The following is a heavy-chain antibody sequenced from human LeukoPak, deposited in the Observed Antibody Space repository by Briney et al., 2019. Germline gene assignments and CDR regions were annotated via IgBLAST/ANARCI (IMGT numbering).Heavy chain of an antibody. D-gene: IGHD1-26*01. V-gene: IGHV3-30-3*01. J-gene: IGHJ3*02. Sequence: PGRSLRLSCAASGFTFSSYAMHWVRQAPGKGLEWVAVISYDGSNKYYADSVKGRFTISRDNSKNTLYLQMNSLRAGDTAVYYCARAVVGAYDAFDIWGQGTMVTVSS. CDR3: ARAVVGAYDAFDI. CDR1: GFTFSSYA. CDR2: ISYDGSNK.